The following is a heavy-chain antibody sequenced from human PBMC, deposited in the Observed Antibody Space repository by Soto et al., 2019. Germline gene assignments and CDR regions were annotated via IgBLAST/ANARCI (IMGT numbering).Heavy chain of an antibody. CDR3: ASSYYGFWSGYPLDV. V-gene: IGHV3-74*01. J-gene: IGHJ6*02. CDR2: INSDGSST. CDR1: GFTFSSYW. Sequence: GTLRLSCAASGFTFSSYWMHWVRQAPGKGLVWVSRINSDGSSTSYADSVKGRFTISRDNAKNTLYLQMNSLRAEDTAVYYCASSYYGFWSGYPLDVWGQGTTVTVSS. D-gene: IGHD3-3*01.